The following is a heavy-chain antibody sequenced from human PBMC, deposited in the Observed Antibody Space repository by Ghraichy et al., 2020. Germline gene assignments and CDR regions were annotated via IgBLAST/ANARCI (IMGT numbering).Heavy chain of an antibody. CDR2: VWYDGDRE. D-gene: IGHD1-20*01. CDR1: GFTFSSYN. CDR3: ARDLGGYDWSANQFDY. J-gene: IGHJ4*02. V-gene: IGHV3-33*08. Sequence: GGSLRLSCAASGFTFSSYNMHWVRQAPGKRLEWVATVWYDGDREYYADSVKGRFTISRDNSKNTLFLQMNSLGAEDTAVYYCARDLGGYDWSANQFDYWGQGTLVTVSS.